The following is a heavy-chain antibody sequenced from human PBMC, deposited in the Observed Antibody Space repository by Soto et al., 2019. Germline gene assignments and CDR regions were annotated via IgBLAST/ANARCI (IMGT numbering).Heavy chain of an antibody. D-gene: IGHD6-19*01. V-gene: IGHV4-30-4*01. J-gene: IGHJ4*02. Sequence: QLQLQESGPGLVKPSQTLSLTCTVSCGSISSGDYYWSCVRQHPGKDLEYIGYIYYTGSTYYNPSLNSRLTMSVDTSKNQFALKLSSVTAADTAVDYCVRRLAVKPRYYFDYWGQGTLVTVSS. CDR2: IYYTGST. CDR1: CGSISSGDYY. CDR3: VRRLAVKPRYYFDY.